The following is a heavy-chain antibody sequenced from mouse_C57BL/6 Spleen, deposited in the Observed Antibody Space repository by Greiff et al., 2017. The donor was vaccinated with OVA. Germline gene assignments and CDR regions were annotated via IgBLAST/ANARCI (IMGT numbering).Heavy chain of an antibody. Sequence: VKLMESGPGLVAPSQSLSITCTVSGFSLTSYCVHWVRQPPGKGLEWLVVIWSDGSTTYNSALKSRLSISKDNSKSQVFLKMNSLQTDDTAMYYCARHGDYYGGCDYWGKGTTLTVAS. CDR1: GFSLTSYC. CDR2: IWSDGST. CDR3: ARHGDYYGGCDY. D-gene: IGHD1-1*01. V-gene: IGHV2-6-1*01. J-gene: IGHJ2*01.